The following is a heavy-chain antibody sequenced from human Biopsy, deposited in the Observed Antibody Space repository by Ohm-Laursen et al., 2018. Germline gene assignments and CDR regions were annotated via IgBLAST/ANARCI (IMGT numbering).Heavy chain of an antibody. CDR3: AKDSGESPLGELFH. CDR1: GFSFDNYV. V-gene: IGHV3-9*01. J-gene: IGHJ4*02. CDR2: ISWDSGRI. Sequence: SLRLSCSASGFSFDNYVMHWVRQAPGKGLEWVSGISWDSGRIDYADSVKGRFTISRDNAKNSLYLQMNSLRAEDTALYYCAKDSGESPLGELFHWGQGNLVTVSS. D-gene: IGHD3-16*01.